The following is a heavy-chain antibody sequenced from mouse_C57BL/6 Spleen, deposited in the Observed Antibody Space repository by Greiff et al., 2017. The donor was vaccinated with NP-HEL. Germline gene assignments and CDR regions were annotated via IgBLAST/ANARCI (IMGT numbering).Heavy chain of an antibody. J-gene: IGHJ1*03. Sequence: EVKFEESGPGLVKPSQSLSLTCSVTGYSITSGSYWHLIRQFPGNKLEWMGYISYDGRNNYTPSLKNRISITRDTTKNQLILKLNAMTTEDTATYYCARAGSPGYWYFDVWGTGTTVTVSS. CDR2: ISYDGRN. CDR1: GYSITSGSY. V-gene: IGHV3-6*01. CDR3: ARAGSPGYWYFDV. D-gene: IGHD1-1*02.